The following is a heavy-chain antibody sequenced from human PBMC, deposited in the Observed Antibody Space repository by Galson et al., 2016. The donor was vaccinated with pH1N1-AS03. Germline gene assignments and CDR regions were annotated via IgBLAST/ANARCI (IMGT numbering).Heavy chain of an antibody. V-gene: IGHV2-5*02. CDR1: GFSLTTSAVG. CDR3: ARTAGWLPDF. J-gene: IGHJ4*02. D-gene: IGHD3-9*01. CDR2: IYWDDDK. Sequence: PALVKPTQTLTLTCTFSGFSLTTSAVGVVWIRQPPGKTLEWLALIYWDDDKRYNSSLKSRLTITKDTSKNQVVLTMTNMDPVDTATYYCARTAGWLPDFWGQGTLVPVSS.